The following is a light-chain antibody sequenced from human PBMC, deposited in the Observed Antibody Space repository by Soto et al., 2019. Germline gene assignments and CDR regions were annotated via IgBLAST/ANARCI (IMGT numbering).Light chain of an antibody. CDR3: HQFYGWQYT. V-gene: IGKV4-1*01. CDR2: WAS. J-gene: IGKJ2*01. CDR1: RSVLSSSNNKNF. Sequence: DIVVTQSPDSLPVSLGQRATINCKSSRSVLSSSNNKNFLGWYQQKPGQPPKLLIYWASTRGAAVPDRFSGSGSGTDFTLAIDGPQAEYVAVYYGHQFYGWQYTFGQGTKLHIK.